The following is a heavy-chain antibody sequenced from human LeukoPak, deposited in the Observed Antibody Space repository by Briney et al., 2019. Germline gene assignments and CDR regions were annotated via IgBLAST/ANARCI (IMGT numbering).Heavy chain of an antibody. CDR1: GVSISNSY. V-gene: IGHV4-4*07. CDR3: AREATYFYDSKADFDI. J-gene: IGHJ3*02. D-gene: IGHD3-22*01. CDR2: IYSSAST. Sequence: SETLSLTCSVSGVSISNSYWSWIRQPAGKGLGWIGRIYSSASTNYNPSLKSRVTMSVDTSKNQFSLKLNSVPAADTAVYYCAREATYFYDSKADFDIWGQGTMVTVSS.